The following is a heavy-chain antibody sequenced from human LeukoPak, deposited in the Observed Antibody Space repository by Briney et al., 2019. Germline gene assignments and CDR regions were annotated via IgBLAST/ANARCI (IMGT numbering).Heavy chain of an antibody. CDR3: AKIPHAIVVASDAFDI. CDR1: GLTFSSYA. V-gene: IGHV3-23*01. D-gene: IGHD3-22*01. Sequence: GGSLRLSCAASGLTFSSYAMSWVRQAPGKGLGWVSAISGSGGSTYYADSVKGRFTISRDNSKNTLYLQMNSLRAEDTAVYYCAKIPHAIVVASDAFDIWGQGTMVTVSS. CDR2: ISGSGGST. J-gene: IGHJ3*02.